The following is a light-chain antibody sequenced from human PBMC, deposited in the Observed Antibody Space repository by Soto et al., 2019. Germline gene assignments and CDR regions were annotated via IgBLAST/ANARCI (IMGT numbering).Light chain of an antibody. J-gene: IGLJ2*01. CDR1: SGSIARNF. V-gene: IGLV6-57*04. Sequence: NFMLTQPHSVSESPGKTVTISCTRTSGSIARNFVQWFQQRPGGVTTTLIYDDNLRPSGVPDRFSGSIDSSSNSASLTISGLKTEDEADYYCQSFDNDNVVFGGGTKLTVL. CDR3: QSFDNDNVV. CDR2: DDN.